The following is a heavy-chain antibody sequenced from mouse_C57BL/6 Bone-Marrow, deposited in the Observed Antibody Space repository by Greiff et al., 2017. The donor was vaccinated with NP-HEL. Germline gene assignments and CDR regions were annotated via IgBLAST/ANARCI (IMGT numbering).Heavy chain of an antibody. D-gene: IGHD2-3*01. V-gene: IGHV1-81*01. Sequence: VKLVESGAELARPGASVKLSCKASGYTFTSYGISWVKQRTGQGLEWIGEIYPRSGNTYYNEKFKGKATLTADKSSSTAYMELRSLTSEDSAVYFCGRPWDGYLDYWGQGTTLTVSS. CDR3: GRPWDGYLDY. J-gene: IGHJ2*01. CDR2: IYPRSGNT. CDR1: GYTFTSYG.